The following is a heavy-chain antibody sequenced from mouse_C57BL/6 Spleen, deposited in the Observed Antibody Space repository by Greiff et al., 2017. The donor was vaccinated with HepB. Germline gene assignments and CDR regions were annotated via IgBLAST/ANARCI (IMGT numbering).Heavy chain of an antibody. V-gene: IGHV5-4*01. CDR1: GFTFSSYA. D-gene: IGHD1-2*01. Sequence: DVQLVESGGGLVKPGGSLKLSCAASGFTFSSYAMSWVRQTPEKRLEWVATISDGGSYTYYPDNVKGRFTISRDNAKNNLYLQMSHLKSEDTAMYYCARERGDYGSFDYWGQGTTLTVSS. CDR2: ISDGGSYT. J-gene: IGHJ2*01. CDR3: ARERGDYGSFDY.